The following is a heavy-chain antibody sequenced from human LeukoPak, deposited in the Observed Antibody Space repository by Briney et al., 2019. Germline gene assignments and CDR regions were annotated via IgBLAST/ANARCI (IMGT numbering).Heavy chain of an antibody. CDR1: GYTFTGYY. CDR3: ARAKFGLSPFDP. CDR2: INPNSGGT. J-gene: IGHJ5*02. Sequence: ASVKVSCKASGYTFTGYYIHWVRQAPGQGLEWMGWINPNSGGTNYAQKFQGRVTMTRDTSISTAYMELSRLRSDDTAVYYCARAKFGLSPFDPWGQGTLVTVSS. V-gene: IGHV1-2*02. D-gene: IGHD3-16*01.